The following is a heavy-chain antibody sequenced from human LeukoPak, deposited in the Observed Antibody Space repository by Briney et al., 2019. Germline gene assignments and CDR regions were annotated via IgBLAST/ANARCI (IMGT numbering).Heavy chain of an antibody. CDR1: GFIFRNFP. CDR2: IRDDGTT. D-gene: IGHD2-21*02. Sequence: GGYLRLHCAASGFIFRNFPITCVRQAPRKGLEWISHIRDDGTTDYADSVKGRFTISRDNVNNVLYLQMSSLRVEDTATYYCARDHDFAFDNWGPGILVTVSS. CDR3: ARDHDFAFDN. V-gene: IGHV3-48*01. J-gene: IGHJ4*02.